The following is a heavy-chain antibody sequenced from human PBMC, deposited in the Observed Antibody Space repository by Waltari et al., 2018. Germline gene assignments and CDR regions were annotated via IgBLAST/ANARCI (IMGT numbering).Heavy chain of an antibody. CDR2: INTDGSIT. CDR3: AGARAHGMDV. J-gene: IGHJ6*02. Sequence: EVYLVESGGGLVQHGGSMSLSCAAYGSSSSSSWMHWVRQDPGQGLVWVSQINTDGSITGYADSVRGRFTIARDNAKSTLYLQMNSLRVEDTAAYYCAGARAHGMDVWGQVTTVTVSS. V-gene: IGHV3-74*02. CDR1: GSSSSSSW.